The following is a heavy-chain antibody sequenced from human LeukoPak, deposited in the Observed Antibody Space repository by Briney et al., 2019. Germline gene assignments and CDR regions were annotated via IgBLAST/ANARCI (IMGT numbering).Heavy chain of an antibody. V-gene: IGHV1-18*01. CDR2: ISAYNGNT. CDR1: GGTFSSYA. CDR3: AGRYESWFDP. Sequence: GASVKVSCKASGGTFSSYAISWVRQAPGQGLEWMGWISAYNGNTNYAQKLQGRVTMTTDTSTSTAYMELRSLRSDDTAVYYCAGRYESWFDPWGQGTLVTVSS. J-gene: IGHJ5*02. D-gene: IGHD3-3*01.